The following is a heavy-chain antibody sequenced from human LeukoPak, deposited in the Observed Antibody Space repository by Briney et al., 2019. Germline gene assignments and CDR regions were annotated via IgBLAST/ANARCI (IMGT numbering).Heavy chain of an antibody. CDR3: ARTGGYCGGDCYLVGAFDV. J-gene: IGHJ3*01. CDR2: IYSNGSP. Sequence: KPSETLSLTCSVSGGSINRYYFSWIRQSAGKGLEWIGRIYSNGSPDYNPSLNSRVTMSVDTSKNQVSLKLYSMTAADTAVYYCARTGGYCGGDCYLVGAFDVWGQGTMVTVSS. D-gene: IGHD2-21*02. V-gene: IGHV4-4*07. CDR1: GGSINRYY.